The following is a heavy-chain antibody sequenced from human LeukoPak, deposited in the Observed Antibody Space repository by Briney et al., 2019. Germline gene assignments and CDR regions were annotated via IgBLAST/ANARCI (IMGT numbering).Heavy chain of an antibody. CDR1: GFTFSNYG. V-gene: IGHV3-21*01. J-gene: IGHJ6*03. CDR2: ISSSSSYI. CDR3: ARASQYSGSYYVDYYYYYMDV. D-gene: IGHD1-26*01. Sequence: GGSLRLSCAASGFTFSNYGMNWVRQAPGKGLEWVSSISSSSSYIYYADSVKGRFTISRDNAKNSLYLQMNSLRAEDTAVYYCARASQYSGSYYVDYYYYYMDVWGKGTTVTVSS.